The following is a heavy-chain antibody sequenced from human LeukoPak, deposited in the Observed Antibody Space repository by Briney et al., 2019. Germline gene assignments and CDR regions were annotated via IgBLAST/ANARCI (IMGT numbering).Heavy chain of an antibody. CDR1: GYTFTSYA. D-gene: IGHD3-16*02. V-gene: IGHV7-4-1*02. CDR3: ARGTPGDYDYVWGSYRYTIDY. CDR2: INTNTGNL. Sequence: ASVKVSCKASGYTFTSYAMNWVRQAPGQGLEWMGWINTNTGNLTYAQGFTGRFVFSLDTSVSTAYLQISSLKAEDTAVYYCARGTPGDYDYVWGSYRYTIDYWGQGTLVTVSS. J-gene: IGHJ4*02.